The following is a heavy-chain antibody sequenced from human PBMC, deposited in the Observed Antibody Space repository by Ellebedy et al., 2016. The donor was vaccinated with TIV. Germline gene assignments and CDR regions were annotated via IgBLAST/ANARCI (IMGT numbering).Heavy chain of an antibody. CDR1: GFTFSSYS. D-gene: IGHD3-3*01. V-gene: IGHV3-48*01. CDR3: TKGGRFLEWLLYDGEYFDY. CDR2: ISSSSSTI. Sequence: GGSLRLSXAASGFTFSSYSMNWVRQAPGKGLEWVSYISSSSSTIYYADSVKGRFTISRDNAKNSLYLQMNSLRAEDTAVYYCTKGGRFLEWLLYDGEYFDYWGQGTLVTVSS. J-gene: IGHJ4*02.